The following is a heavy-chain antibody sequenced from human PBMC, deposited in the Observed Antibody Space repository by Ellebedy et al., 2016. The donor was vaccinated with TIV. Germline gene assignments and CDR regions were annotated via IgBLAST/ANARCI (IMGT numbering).Heavy chain of an antibody. CDR3: ARGGYNQWLPPFIHAFDI. D-gene: IGHD1-1*01. CDR1: GYTFTNYG. Sequence: AASVQVSCKASGYTFTNYGFTWARQAPGQGLEWLGWISPYNVNTPYAQNLQARVSMTTDTSTNTAYMELSSLRSDDTAVYYCARGGYNQWLPPFIHAFDIWGQGTVVTVSS. J-gene: IGHJ3*02. V-gene: IGHV1-18*04. CDR2: ISPYNVNT.